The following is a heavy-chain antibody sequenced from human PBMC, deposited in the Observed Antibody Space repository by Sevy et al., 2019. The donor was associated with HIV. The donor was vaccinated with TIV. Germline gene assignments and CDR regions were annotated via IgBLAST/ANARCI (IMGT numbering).Heavy chain of an antibody. V-gene: IGHV3-74*01. CDR1: GFTFDSYW. CDR3: TRGDPIVPPAGYYYHMDV. Sequence: GGSLRLSCVASGFTFDSYWMHWVRQAPGKGLVWVSRINSDGSSTPYADSVKGRFTISRDNSKNTLYLQLNRLGAEDTGVYYCTRGDPIVPPAGYYYHMDVWGKGTTVTVSS. D-gene: IGHD1-26*01. CDR2: INSDGSST. J-gene: IGHJ6*03.